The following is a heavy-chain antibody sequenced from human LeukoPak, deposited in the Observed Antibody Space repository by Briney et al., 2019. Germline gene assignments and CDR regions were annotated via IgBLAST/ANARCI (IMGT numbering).Heavy chain of an antibody. J-gene: IGHJ6*03. Sequence: GGSLRLSCAASGFTFSSYAMCWVRQAPGKGLEWLANIKYDEIEKDLADSVKGRFTVSRDNAKNSVSLQLNSLRPEDTGIYYCARLAYYMDVWGKGTAVTVSS. V-gene: IGHV3-7*01. CDR2: IKYDEIEK. CDR3: ARLAYYMDV. CDR1: GFTFSSYA.